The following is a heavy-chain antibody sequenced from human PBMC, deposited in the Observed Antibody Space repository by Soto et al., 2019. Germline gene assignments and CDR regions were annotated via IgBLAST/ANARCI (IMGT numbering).Heavy chain of an antibody. V-gene: IGHV4-39*07. CDR1: GGPISSSSYY. CDR3: AIRPYYYDSSGYYSGHFDY. J-gene: IGHJ4*02. D-gene: IGHD3-22*01. Sequence: SETLSLTCTVSGGPISSSSYYWGWIRQPPGKGLEWIGSIYYSGSTYYNPSLKSRVTISVDTSKNQFSLKLSSVTAADTAVYYCAIRPYYYDSSGYYSGHFDYWGQGTLVTVSS. CDR2: IYYSGST.